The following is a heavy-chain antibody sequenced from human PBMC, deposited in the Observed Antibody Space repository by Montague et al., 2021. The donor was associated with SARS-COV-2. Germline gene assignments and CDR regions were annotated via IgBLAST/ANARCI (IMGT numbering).Heavy chain of an antibody. Sequence: SETLSLTCTVSGGSITGYYRSWLRRSPGKGLEWIAYIYDGGAVNYNPSLGSRVTISTDTSKNQLSLKVNSVTAADTAVYYCVRDHPYGGPRGAYDIWGQGTVVTVPS. CDR2: IYDGGAV. CDR1: GGSITGYY. CDR3: VRDHPYGGPRGAYDI. J-gene: IGHJ3*02. V-gene: IGHV4-59*01. D-gene: IGHD4-23*01.